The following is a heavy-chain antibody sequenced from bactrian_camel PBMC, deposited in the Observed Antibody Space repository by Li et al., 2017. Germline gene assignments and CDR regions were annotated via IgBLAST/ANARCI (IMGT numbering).Heavy chain of an antibody. D-gene: IGHD6*01. V-gene: IGHV3S40*01. Sequence: DVQLVESGGGLGQAGWSLRLSCSASGWNDDDFAMSWVRQAPGKGLEWVSAINSGGGGTYYADSVKGRFTISRDNAKNTMYLQLNSLKTEDMAMYYCAKSSGAGSSYNYWGQGTQVTVS. CDR1: GWNDDDFA. J-gene: IGHJ4*01. CDR3: AKSSGAGSSYNY. CDR2: INSGGGGT.